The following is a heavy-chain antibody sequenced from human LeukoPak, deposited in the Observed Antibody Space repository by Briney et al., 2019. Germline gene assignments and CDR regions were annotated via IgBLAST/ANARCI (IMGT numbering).Heavy chain of an antibody. CDR2: ISGSGGST. CDR1: GFTFSSYA. Sequence: GGSLRLSCAASGFTFSSYAMSWVRQAPGKGLEWVSAISGSGGSTYYADFVKGRFTISRDNSKNTLYLQMNSLRAEDTAVYYCAKTSSGWYRARPFDYWGQGTLVTVSS. CDR3: AKTSSGWYRARPFDY. V-gene: IGHV3-23*01. J-gene: IGHJ4*02. D-gene: IGHD6-19*01.